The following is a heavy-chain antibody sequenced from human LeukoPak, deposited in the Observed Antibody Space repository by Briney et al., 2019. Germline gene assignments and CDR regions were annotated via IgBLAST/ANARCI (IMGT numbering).Heavy chain of an antibody. V-gene: IGHV4-59*06. Sequence: SETLSLTCTVSGGSISSYYWSWIRQHPGKGLEWIGYIYYSGSTYYNPSLKSRVTISVDTSKNQFSLKLTSVTAADTAVYYCASFYCSSGSCYSEDYWGQGTLVTVSS. J-gene: IGHJ4*02. CDR1: GGSISSYY. D-gene: IGHD2-15*01. CDR3: ASFYCSSGSCYSEDY. CDR2: IYYSGST.